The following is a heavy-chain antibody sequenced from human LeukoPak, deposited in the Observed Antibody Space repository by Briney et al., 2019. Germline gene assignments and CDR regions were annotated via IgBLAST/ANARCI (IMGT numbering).Heavy chain of an antibody. CDR1: GFTFSNNA. CDR3: ARESWSFDY. CDR2: ISYDGRDK. Sequence: GGSLRLSCATSGFTFSNNAMHWVRQAPGKGLEWVVVISYDGRDKYYADSVKGRFTISRDNSKNTLYLQMNSLRTEDTAVYYCARESWSFDYWGQGTLVTVSS. J-gene: IGHJ4*02. V-gene: IGHV3-30*04. D-gene: IGHD2-8*02.